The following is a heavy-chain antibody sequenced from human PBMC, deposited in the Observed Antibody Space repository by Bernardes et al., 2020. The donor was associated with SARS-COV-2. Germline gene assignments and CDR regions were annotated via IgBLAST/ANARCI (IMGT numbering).Heavy chain of an antibody. CDR3: ARQLELRGYYQTGMDV. CDR2: IDPSDSYT. D-gene: IGHD1-26*01. J-gene: IGHJ6*02. V-gene: IGHV5-10-1*01. CDR1: GYSFTTYW. Sequence: GESLKISCKGSGYSFTTYWINWVRQMPGKGLEWMGRIDPSDSYTEYSPSFQGHVTISADKSITTAYLQWSSLQASDTAIYYCARQLELRGYYQTGMDVWGQGTTVTVSS.